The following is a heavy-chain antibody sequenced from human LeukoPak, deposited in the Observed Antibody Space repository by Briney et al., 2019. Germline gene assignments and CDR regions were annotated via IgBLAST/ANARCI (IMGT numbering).Heavy chain of an antibody. CDR2: FDLNSGGT. CDR1: GYTFTGYF. CDR3: ARSPKVLLWFGELSKGKNNWFDP. V-gene: IGHV1-2*02. J-gene: IGHJ5*02. D-gene: IGHD3-10*01. Sequence: ASVKVSCKASGYTFTGYFIHWVRQAPGQGLEWMGWFDLNSGGTNYAQKFQGRVTMTRDTSISTAYMELSRLRSDDTAVYYCARSPKVLLWFGELSKGKNNWFDPWGQGTLVTVSS.